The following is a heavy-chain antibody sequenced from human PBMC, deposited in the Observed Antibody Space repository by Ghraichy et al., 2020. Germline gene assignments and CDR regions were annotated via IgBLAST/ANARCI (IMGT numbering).Heavy chain of an antibody. CDR2: INPSSGDT. J-gene: IGHJ4*02. Sequence: EWMGWINPSSGDTKYAQKFQGRVTVTRDTSTNTAYMELSSLRSTDTAVYSCARVSTGWYFDYWGQGTLVTFSS. CDR3: ARVSTGWYFDY. D-gene: IGHD6-19*01. V-gene: IGHV1-2*02.